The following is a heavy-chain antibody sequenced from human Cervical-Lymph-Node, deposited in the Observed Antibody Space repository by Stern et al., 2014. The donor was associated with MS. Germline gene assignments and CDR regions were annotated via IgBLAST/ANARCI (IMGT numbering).Heavy chain of an antibody. J-gene: IGHJ6*02. Sequence: VQLGQSGAEVKKPGASVKVSCKASGFTFTDYYIHWLRQAPGQGPEWMGRISPKNGGTDYAQKFQGRVTMTRDTSISSVYLEVSRLTFDDTAVYYCAENMDVWGQGTTVTVSS. CDR2: ISPKNGGT. V-gene: IGHV1-2*02. CDR1: GFTFTDYY. CDR3: AENMDV.